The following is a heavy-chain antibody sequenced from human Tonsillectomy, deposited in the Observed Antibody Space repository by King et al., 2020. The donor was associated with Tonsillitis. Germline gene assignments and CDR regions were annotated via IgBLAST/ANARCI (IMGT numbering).Heavy chain of an antibody. CDR3: ARETIFDGESMSSFDL. CDR2: INPHNGLT. V-gene: IGHV1-2*02. D-gene: IGHD2-21*01. J-gene: IGHJ5*02. Sequence: VQLVESGTEVKRPGASVKVSCQASGYTFSGCYIHWVRQAPGQGLEWMGWINPHNGLTKYAQKFQDRVTMTRDTSADTAKMELTRLGSDDTAVYYCARETIFDGESMSSFDLWGQGTLVTVS. CDR1: GYTFSGCY.